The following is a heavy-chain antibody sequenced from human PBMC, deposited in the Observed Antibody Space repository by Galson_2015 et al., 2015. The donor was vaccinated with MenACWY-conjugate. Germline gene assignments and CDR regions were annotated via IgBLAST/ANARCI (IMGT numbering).Heavy chain of an antibody. Sequence: PRLSCAASGFIFNTYWMHWVRQAPGKGLVWVSRINPGGSSTTYADSVKDRFTISRDNAKNTLYLQMNSLRPEDTAVFYRAKSRGASFYFDSWGQGTLVTVSS. CDR1: GFIFNTYW. J-gene: IGHJ4*02. V-gene: IGHV3-74*01. CDR3: AKSRGASFYFDS. CDR2: INPGGSST. D-gene: IGHD1-26*01.